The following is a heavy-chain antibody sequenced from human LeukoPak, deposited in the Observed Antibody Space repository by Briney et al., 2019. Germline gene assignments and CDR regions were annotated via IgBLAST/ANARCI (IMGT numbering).Heavy chain of an antibody. CDR1: GYTFTGYY. J-gene: IGHJ4*02. Sequence: ASVRVSCKASGYTFTGYYVHWVRQAPGQVLEWMGRINPNNGGSDYAQKFQGRVTMTRDTSITTAYMDLSRLTSDDTAVYYCARGPSGTGSTVYWGQGTLVTVSS. CDR2: INPNNGGS. CDR3: ARGPSGTGSTVY. D-gene: IGHD1-7*01. V-gene: IGHV1-2*06.